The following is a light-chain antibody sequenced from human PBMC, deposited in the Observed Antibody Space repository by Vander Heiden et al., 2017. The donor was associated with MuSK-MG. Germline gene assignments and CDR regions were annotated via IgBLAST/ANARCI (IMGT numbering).Light chain of an antibody. CDR1: QSIGNW. CDR2: KAS. J-gene: IGKJ3*01. V-gene: IGKV1-5*03. CDR3: QHDSSSLIT. Sequence: DIQMTQSPSTLSASVGDRITITCRASQSIGNWLAWYQQKPGKAPNLLIYKASNFEAGVPSRFSGSGSGTEFTLIISNLQPDDFATYYCQHDSSSLITFGPGTKVDIK.